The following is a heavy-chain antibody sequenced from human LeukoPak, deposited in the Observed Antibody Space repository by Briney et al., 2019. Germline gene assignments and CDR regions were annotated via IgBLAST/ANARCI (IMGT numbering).Heavy chain of an antibody. CDR3: ARQLRRTYCGGDCYSGFDY. CDR2: IYYSGST. V-gene: IGHV4-59*08. D-gene: IGHD2-21*02. Sequence: PSETLSLTCTVSGVSISSYYWSWIRQPPGKGLEWIGYIYYSGSTNYNPSLKSRVTISVDTSKNQFSLKLSSVTAAETAVYYCARQLRRTYCGGDCYSGFDYWGQGTLVTVSS. CDR1: GVSISSYY. J-gene: IGHJ4*02.